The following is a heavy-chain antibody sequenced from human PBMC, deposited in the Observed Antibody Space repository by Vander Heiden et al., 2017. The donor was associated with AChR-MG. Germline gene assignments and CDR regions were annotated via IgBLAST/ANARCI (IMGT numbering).Heavy chain of an antibody. V-gene: IGHV3-23*01. CDR2: ISGSGGST. Sequence: EVPLLESGGGLVQPGGSLRLSCADSGFTFSSYAMSWVRQAPGKGLEWVSAISGSGGSTYYADSVKGRFTISRDNSKNTLYLQMNSLRAEDTAVYYCAKGSGYSYGFYYYYMDVWGKGTTVTVSS. CDR3: AKGSGYSYGFYYYYMDV. J-gene: IGHJ6*03. CDR1: GFTFSSYA. D-gene: IGHD5-18*01.